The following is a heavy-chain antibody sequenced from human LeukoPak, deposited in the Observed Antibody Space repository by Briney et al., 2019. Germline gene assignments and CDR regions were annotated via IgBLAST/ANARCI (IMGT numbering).Heavy chain of an antibody. Sequence: PGGSLRLSCAASGFTFSNYAMSWVRQDPGKGLEWFSVISGTGGSTYYADSVKGRFTISRDNSKNTLFLQMNSLRDGDTAIYYCARARRIVGVGYFDYWGQGTLVTVSS. J-gene: IGHJ4*02. CDR1: GFTFSNYA. CDR2: ISGTGGST. CDR3: ARARRIVGVGYFDY. D-gene: IGHD1-26*01. V-gene: IGHV3-23*01.